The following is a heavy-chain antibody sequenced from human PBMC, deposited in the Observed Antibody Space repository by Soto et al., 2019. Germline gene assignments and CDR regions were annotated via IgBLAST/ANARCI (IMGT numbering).Heavy chain of an antibody. V-gene: IGHV1-18*01. CDR2: INTYNGNT. J-gene: IGHJ4*02. CDR3: ATHGSGSF. Sequence: QVQLVQSGAEVKKPGDSVKVSCKASGYIFTRYGISWVRQAPGQGLAWMGWINTYNGNTNFAQKFQGRVTMTTDTSTSTAYMELRSLRSDDTAVYYCATHGSGSFWGQGTLVTVSS. D-gene: IGHD3-10*01. CDR1: GYIFTRYG.